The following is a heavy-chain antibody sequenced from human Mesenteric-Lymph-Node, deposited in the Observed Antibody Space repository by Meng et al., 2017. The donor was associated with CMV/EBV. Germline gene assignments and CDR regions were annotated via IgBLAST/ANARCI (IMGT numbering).Heavy chain of an antibody. V-gene: IGHV3-30-3*01. Sequence: GESLKISCAASGFTFSSYAMHWVRQAPGKGLEWVAVISYDGSNKYYADSVKGRFTISRDNSKNTLYPQMNSLRAEDTAVYYCAREYYYDSSGYYPLGYWGQGTLVTVSS. J-gene: IGHJ4*02. CDR3: AREYYYDSSGYYPLGY. D-gene: IGHD3-22*01. CDR1: GFTFSSYA. CDR2: ISYDGSNK.